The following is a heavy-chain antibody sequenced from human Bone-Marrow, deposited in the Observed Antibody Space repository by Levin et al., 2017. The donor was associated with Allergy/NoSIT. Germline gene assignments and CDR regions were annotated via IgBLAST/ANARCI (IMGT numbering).Heavy chain of an antibody. V-gene: IGHV3-15*07. CDR2: IKSTAVGGTT. CDR3: TTDYMGAFYS. J-gene: IGHJ4*02. D-gene: IGHD1-26*01. Sequence: SGGSLRLSCAASGFTFTKTWMHWVRQAPGKGLEWVGRIKSTAVGGTTDYAAPVKGRFAISRDDSKNTLFLQMNSLKSEDTAVYYCTTDYMGAFYSWGQGTLVTVSS. CDR1: GFTFTKTW.